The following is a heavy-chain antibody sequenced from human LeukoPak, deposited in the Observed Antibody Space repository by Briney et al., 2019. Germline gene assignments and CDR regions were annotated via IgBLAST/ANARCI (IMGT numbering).Heavy chain of an antibody. D-gene: IGHD3-10*01. CDR2: ITGGGTGT. V-gene: IGHV3-23*01. Sequence: PGGSLRLSCAAAGFNFSDSPMTWVRQAPGKGLDWLSAITGGGTGTYYADSVKGRFTISRDNPKNTLYLQMNSLRAEDTAVYYCARNWPASSGSYMGDWGQGTLVTVSS. CDR1: GFNFSDSP. J-gene: IGHJ4*02. CDR3: ARNWPASSGSYMGD.